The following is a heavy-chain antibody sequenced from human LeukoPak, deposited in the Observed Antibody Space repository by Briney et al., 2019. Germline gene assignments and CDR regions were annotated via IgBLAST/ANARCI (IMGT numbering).Heavy chain of an antibody. V-gene: IGHV3-7*01. CDR1: GFTFSSYW. J-gene: IGHJ4*02. Sequence: GGSLRLSCAASGFTFSSYWMNWARQAPGKGLEWVANIKQDGSEKYYVDSVKGRFTISRDNAKNSLYLQMNSLRAEDTAVYYCARADDYGDFTFDYWGQGTLVTVSS. CDR2: IKQDGSEK. CDR3: ARADDYGDFTFDY. D-gene: IGHD4-17*01.